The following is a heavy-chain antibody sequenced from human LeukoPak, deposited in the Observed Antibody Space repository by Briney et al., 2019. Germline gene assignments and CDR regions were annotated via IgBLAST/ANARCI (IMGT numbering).Heavy chain of an antibody. D-gene: IGHD2-2*01. CDR1: GFTFSSYG. J-gene: IGHJ4*02. CDR2: ISYDGSNK. CDR3: AKAGHIVVVPDCGYFDY. V-gene: IGHV3-30*18. Sequence: GGSLRLSCSASGFTFSSYGMHWVRQAPGKGLEWVAVISYDGSNKYYADSVKGRFTISRDNSKNTLYLQMNSLRAEDTAVYYCAKAGHIVVVPDCGYFDYWGQGTLVTVSS.